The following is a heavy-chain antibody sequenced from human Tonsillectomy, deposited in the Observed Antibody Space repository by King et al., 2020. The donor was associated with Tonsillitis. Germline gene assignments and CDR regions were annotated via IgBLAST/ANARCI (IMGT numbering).Heavy chain of an antibody. CDR2: INPNSGGT. J-gene: IGHJ5*02. D-gene: IGHD2/OR15-2a*01. CDR3: ARDGNYFQGNWFDH. V-gene: IGHV1-2*02. Sequence: QLVQSGAEVKKPGASVRVSCKASGYSFPGYYIHWVRQAPGQGLEWMGWINPNSGGTNYAQKFQGRVTMTRDTSISTAYMELSRLRFDDTAVYYCARDGNYFQGNWFDHWGQGTLVTVSS. CDR1: GYSFPGYY.